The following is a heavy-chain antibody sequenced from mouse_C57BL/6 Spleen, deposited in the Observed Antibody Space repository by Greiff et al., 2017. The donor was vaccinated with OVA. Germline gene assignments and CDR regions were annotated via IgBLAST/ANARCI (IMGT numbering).Heavy chain of an antibody. CDR1: GYTFTDYN. CDR3: ARGRYYFDY. Sequence: EVQLQESGPELVKPGASVKMSCKASGYTFTDYNMHWVKQSHGQSLEWIGYINPNNGGTSYNQKFKGKATLTVNKSSSTAYMELRSLTSEDSAVYYCARGRYYFDYWGKGTTLTVSS. CDR2: INPNNGGT. J-gene: IGHJ2*01. V-gene: IGHV1-22*01.